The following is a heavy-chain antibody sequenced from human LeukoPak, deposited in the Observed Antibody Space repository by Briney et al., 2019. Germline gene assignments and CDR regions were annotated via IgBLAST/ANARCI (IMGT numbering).Heavy chain of an antibody. D-gene: IGHD6-13*01. J-gene: IGHJ5*02. CDR3: ARDMWQQFDWFDP. CDR1: GYTFTAHY. CDR2: INPNTGDT. Sequence: GASVKVSCKASGYTFTAHYMHWVRQAPGQGLEWMGWINPNTGDTNSAESFQGRVTMTRDSSISTVYLELTRLTSDDTAVYYCARDMWQQFDWFDPWGQGTLVTVSS. V-gene: IGHV1-2*02.